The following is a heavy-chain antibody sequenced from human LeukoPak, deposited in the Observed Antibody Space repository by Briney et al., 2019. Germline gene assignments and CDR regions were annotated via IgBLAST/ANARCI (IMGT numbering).Heavy chain of an antibody. Sequence: SGPTLVNPTQTLTLTCTFSGFSLSTSGMCVSWIRQPPGKALEWLARIDWDGDKWYSTSLKTRLTISKDTSKNQVVLTMTNMDPVDTAIYYCARKGSAWNYFDYWGQAALVTVSS. CDR1: GFSLSTSGMC. CDR3: ARKGSAWNYFDY. D-gene: IGHD6-19*01. CDR2: IDWDGDK. V-gene: IGHV2-70*11. J-gene: IGHJ4*02.